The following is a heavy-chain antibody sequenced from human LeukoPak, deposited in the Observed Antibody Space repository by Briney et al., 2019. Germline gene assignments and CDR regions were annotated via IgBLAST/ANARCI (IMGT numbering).Heavy chain of an antibody. CDR2: ISGYSGNT. J-gene: IGHJ4*02. CDR1: GYTFTSYG. D-gene: IGHD2-2*01. CDR3: ARDIATVVHQE. V-gene: IGHV1-18*01. Sequence: ASVKVSCKASGYTFTSYGISWVRHAPGQGLEWMGWISGYSGNTNYVQKFQGRVTMATDTSTSTVYMELRSLISDDTAVYYCARDIATVVHQEWGQGTLVTVSS.